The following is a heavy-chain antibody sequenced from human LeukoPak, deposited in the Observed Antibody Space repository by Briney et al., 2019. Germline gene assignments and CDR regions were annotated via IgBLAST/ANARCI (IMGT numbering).Heavy chain of an antibody. J-gene: IGHJ4*02. CDR1: GGSISSYY. Sequence: SETLSLTCTVSGGSISSYYWSWIRQPPGKGLEWIGYIYYSGSTNYNPSLKSRVTISVDTSKNQFSLKLSSVTAADTAVYYCAREDYDFWSGYSIWGQGTLVTVSS. D-gene: IGHD3-3*01. CDR3: AREDYDFWSGYSI. V-gene: IGHV4-59*01. CDR2: IYYSGST.